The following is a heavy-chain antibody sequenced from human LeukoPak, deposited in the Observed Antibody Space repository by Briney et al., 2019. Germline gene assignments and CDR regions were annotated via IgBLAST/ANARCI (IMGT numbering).Heavy chain of an antibody. CDR3: AGHDAWELLYYFDY. J-gene: IGHJ4*02. CDR1: GGSISSSSYY. V-gene: IGHV4-39*01. CDR2: IYYSGST. Sequence: PSETLSLTCTVSGGSISSSSYYWGWIRQPPGKGLEWIGSIYYSGSTYYNPSLKSRVTISVDTSKNQFSLKLSSVTAADTAVYYCAGHDAWELLYYFDYWGQGTLVTVSS. D-gene: IGHD1-26*01.